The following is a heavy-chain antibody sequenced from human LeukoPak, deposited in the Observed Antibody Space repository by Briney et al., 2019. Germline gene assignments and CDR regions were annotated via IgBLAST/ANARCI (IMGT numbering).Heavy chain of an antibody. J-gene: IGHJ4*02. Sequence: LGESLKISCNASGYSFTRSWIGWVRQMPGKGLVWMGIIYPGDSDTKYSPSFQGQVTISADKSISIAYLQWSSLKATDTAMYYCARAGGYCTSTGCLFDYWGQGTLVTVSS. D-gene: IGHD2-2*01. CDR2: IYPGDSDT. CDR1: GYSFTRSW. CDR3: ARAGGYCTSTGCLFDY. V-gene: IGHV5-51*01.